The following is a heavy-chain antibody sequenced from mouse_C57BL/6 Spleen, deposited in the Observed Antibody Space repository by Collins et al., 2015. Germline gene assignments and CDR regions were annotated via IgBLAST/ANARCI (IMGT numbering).Heavy chain of an antibody. Sequence: QVQLQQPGAELVKPGASVKMSCKASGYTFTSYWITWVKQRPGQGLEWIGDIYPGSGSTNYNEKFKSKATLTVDTSSSTAYMQLSSLTSEDSAVYYCARGTTVVATGDYFDYWGQGTTLTVSS. D-gene: IGHD1-1*01. CDR3: ARGTTVVATGDYFDY. J-gene: IGHJ2*01. CDR2: IYPGSGST. CDR1: GYTFTSYW. V-gene: IGHV1-55*01.